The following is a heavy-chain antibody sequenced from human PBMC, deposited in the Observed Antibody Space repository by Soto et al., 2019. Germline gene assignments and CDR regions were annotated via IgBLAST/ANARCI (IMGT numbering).Heavy chain of an antibody. CDR3: ARERNYDFWSGFVIDY. D-gene: IGHD3-3*01. CDR1: GGSVSSGSYY. Sequence: XATLSITCTVSGGSVSSGSYYGSGIRQPPGKGLEWIGYIYYSGSTNYNPSLKSRATISVDTSKNQFSLKLSSVTAADTAVYYCARERNYDFWSGFVIDYWGQGTLVTVSS. J-gene: IGHJ4*02. CDR2: IYYSGST. V-gene: IGHV4-61*01.